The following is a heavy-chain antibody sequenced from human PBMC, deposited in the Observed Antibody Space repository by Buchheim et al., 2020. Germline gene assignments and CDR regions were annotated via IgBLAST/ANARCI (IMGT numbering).Heavy chain of an antibody. J-gene: IGHJ6*02. CDR3: ARDRMKVRGVINYYYGMDV. D-gene: IGHD3-10*01. Sequence: QVQLQESGPGLVKPSEILSLTCTVSGGSISSYYWSWIRQPPGKGLEWIGYIYYSGSTNYNPSLKSRVTISVDTSKNQFSLKLSSVTAADTAVYYCARDRMKVRGVINYYYGMDVWGQGTT. CDR2: IYYSGST. V-gene: IGHV4-59*01. CDR1: GGSISSYY.